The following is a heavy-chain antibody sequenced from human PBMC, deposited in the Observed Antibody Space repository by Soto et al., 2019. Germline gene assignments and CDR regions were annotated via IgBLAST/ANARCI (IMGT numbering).Heavy chain of an antibody. Sequence: QVQLVESGGGVVQPGRSLRLSCAASGFTFSSHGMHWVRQTPGKGLEWVAVIWYDGSNEYYADSVKGRFTISRDNSKNTLYLQMNSRRVEDTAVYYCARDHLTRVAHYSGMDVWGQGTTVTVSS. V-gene: IGHV3-33*01. CDR2: IWYDGSNE. CDR1: GFTFSSHG. D-gene: IGHD2-21*01. CDR3: ARDHLTRVAHYSGMDV. J-gene: IGHJ6*02.